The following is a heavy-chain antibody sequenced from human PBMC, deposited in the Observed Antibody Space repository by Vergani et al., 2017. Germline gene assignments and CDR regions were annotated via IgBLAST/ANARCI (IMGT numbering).Heavy chain of an antibody. Sequence: EVQLVESGGGLVQPGGSLKLSCAASGFTFSGSAMHWVRQASGKGLEWVANIKQDGSEKYYVDSVKGRFTISRDNAKNSLYLQMNSLRAEDTAVYYCARLVGYYLDWYFDLWGRGTLVTVSS. J-gene: IGHJ2*01. D-gene: IGHD3-22*01. CDR2: IKQDGSEK. CDR1: GFTFSGSA. V-gene: IGHV3-7*02. CDR3: ARLVGYYLDWYFDL.